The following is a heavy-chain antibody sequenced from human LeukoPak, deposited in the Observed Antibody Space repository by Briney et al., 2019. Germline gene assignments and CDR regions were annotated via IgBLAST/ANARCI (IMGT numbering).Heavy chain of an antibody. CDR1: GGSFSGYY. CDR3: ARDHCSGGSCYPGGFDP. CDR2: INHSGST. V-gene: IGHV4-34*01. J-gene: IGHJ5*02. D-gene: IGHD2-15*01. Sequence: KPSETLSLTCAVYGGSFSGYYWSWIRQPPGKGLEWIGEINHSGSTNYNPSLKSRVTISVDTSKNQFSLKLSSVTAADTAVYYCARDHCSGGSCYPGGFDPWGQGTLVTVCS.